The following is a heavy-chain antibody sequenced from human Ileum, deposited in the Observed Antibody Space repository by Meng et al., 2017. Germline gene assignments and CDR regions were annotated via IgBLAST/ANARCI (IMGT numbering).Heavy chain of an antibody. CDR2: ISISRIYT. Sequence: VEAGGGLVRPGGSLSMSCAASDSDFSSFSMNGVRQSPGKGLEGIASISISRIYTYNADSVKGRVTIARDNAKNSRDLQMNSLRAEDTAVNNGATSLAACTPTDYWGQGTLVTVSS. D-gene: IGHD2-15*01. J-gene: IGHJ4*02. V-gene: IGHV3-21*01. CDR3: ATSLAACTPTDY. CDR1: DSDFSSFS.